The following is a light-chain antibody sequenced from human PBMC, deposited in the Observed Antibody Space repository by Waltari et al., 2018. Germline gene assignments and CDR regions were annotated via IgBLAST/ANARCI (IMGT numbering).Light chain of an antibody. CDR1: VLAKKF. CDR2: RDT. V-gene: IGLV3-27*01. J-gene: IGLJ2*01. Sequence: SYELTQPSSVSVSPRQTARTTCSGDVLAKKFARWFQQKPGQAPVLVIDRDTARRSGISERFSGSSSGTTVTLTISGAQVEDEADYYCYSAADNNVIFGGGTKLTVL. CDR3: YSAADNNVI.